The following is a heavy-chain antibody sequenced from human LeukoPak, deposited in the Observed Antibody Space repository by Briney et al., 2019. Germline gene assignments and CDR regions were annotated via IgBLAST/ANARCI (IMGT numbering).Heavy chain of an antibody. CDR3: ARSGILRFLEWPFDY. CDR2: IYYSGST. D-gene: IGHD3-3*01. J-gene: IGHJ4*02. Sequence: SETLSLTCTVSGGSISSYYWSWIREPPGKGVEWIGYIYYSGSTNYNPSLKSRVTISVDTSKNQFSLKLSSVTAADTAVYYCARSGILRFLEWPFDYWGQGTLVTVSS. V-gene: IGHV4-59*01. CDR1: GGSISSYY.